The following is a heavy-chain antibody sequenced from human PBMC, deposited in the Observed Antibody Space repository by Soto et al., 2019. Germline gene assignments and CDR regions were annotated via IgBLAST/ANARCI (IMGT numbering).Heavy chain of an antibody. J-gene: IGHJ4*02. CDR2: SRNKANSYST. Sequence: EVQLVESGGGLVQPGGSLRLSCAASGFTFSDHYMDWVRQAPGKGLEWVGRSRNKANSYSTEYAASVKGRFTISRDESKSSLYLQMNSLKTADTAVYYCARFSGSYTRGLDYWGQGTLVTVSS. V-gene: IGHV3-72*01. CDR3: ARFSGSYTRGLDY. D-gene: IGHD1-26*01. CDR1: GFTFSDHY.